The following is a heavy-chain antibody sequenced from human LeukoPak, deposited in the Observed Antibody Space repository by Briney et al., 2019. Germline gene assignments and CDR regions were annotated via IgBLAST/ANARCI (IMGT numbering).Heavy chain of an antibody. J-gene: IGHJ6*03. CDR1: EYTFTDYY. Sequence: ASVKVSCKASEYTFTDYYIHWVRPAPGQGLEWMGWINPNSGGTNYAQKFQGRVTMTRDTSISTAYMELSSLRSDDTAVYYCAREISSPNCRSTSCPMDVWGKGTTVTVSS. CDR3: AREISSPNCRSTSCPMDV. D-gene: IGHD2-2*01. CDR2: INPNSGGT. V-gene: IGHV1-2*02.